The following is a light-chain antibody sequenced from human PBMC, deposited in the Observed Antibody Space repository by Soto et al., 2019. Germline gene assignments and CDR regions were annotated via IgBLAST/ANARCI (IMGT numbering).Light chain of an antibody. Sequence: DIRVTQSPSTLSASVEDRVTITCRASQSIRSWLAWYQQKPGKAPKLLIYKASSLESGVPSRFSGSGSGTEFTLTISSVQPDDFATYYCQQYNSYSGTFGQGTKVEIK. CDR1: QSIRSW. V-gene: IGKV1-5*03. J-gene: IGKJ1*01. CDR2: KAS. CDR3: QQYNSYSGT.